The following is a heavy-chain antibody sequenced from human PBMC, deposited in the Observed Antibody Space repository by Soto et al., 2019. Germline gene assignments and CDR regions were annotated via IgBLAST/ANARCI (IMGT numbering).Heavy chain of an antibody. J-gene: IGHJ5*02. CDR3: ARDLALDGVDL. Sequence: SETLSLTCVVYDGSLTEYHWSWVRQTPGKGLEWIGEVSHHGTSHYNPSLGSRVIMSFDTSKDQFSLTLQSVTAADTAIYYCARDLALDGVDLWGLGTLVTVSS. CDR2: VSHHGTS. V-gene: IGHV4-34*01. CDR1: DGSLTEYH. D-gene: IGHD3-10*01.